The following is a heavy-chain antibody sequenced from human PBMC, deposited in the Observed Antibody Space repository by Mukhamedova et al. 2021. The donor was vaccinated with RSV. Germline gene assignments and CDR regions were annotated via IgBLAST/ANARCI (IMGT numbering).Heavy chain of an antibody. Sequence: GGIIPIFGPANYAQKFQGRVTITADESTSPAYMELSSLRSEDTAGYYCARGGGGRDSNWFDPWGQGTRVTVPS. D-gene: IGHD2-21*02. J-gene: IGHJ5*02. CDR3: ARGGGGRDSNWFDP. V-gene: IGHV1-69*01. CDR2: IIPIFGPA.